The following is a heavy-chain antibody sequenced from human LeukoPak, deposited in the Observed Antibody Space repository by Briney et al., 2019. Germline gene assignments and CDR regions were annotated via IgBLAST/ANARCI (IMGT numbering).Heavy chain of an antibody. CDR3: ARAAGYCSSSSCFKDHPLDH. V-gene: IGHV1-69*05. Sequence: SVKVSCKASGGTFSSYAISWVRQAPEQGLEWMGGIIPIFGTAKYAQKFQGRVTITTDESTSTAYMELSSLRSEDTAVYYCARAAGYCSSSSCFKDHPLDHWGQGTLVTVSS. CDR1: GGTFSSYA. J-gene: IGHJ5*02. CDR2: IIPIFGTA. D-gene: IGHD2-2*01.